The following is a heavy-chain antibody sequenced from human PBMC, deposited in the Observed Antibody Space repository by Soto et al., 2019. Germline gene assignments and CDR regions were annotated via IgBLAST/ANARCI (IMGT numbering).Heavy chain of an antibody. J-gene: IGHJ6*02. D-gene: IGHD3-3*01. CDR3: ARTMRSYDFWSGYPPPYYYYGMDV. Sequence: ASVKVSCKASGGTFSSYAISWLRQAPGQGLEWMGGIIPIFGTANYAQKFQGRVTITADKSTSTAYMELSSLRSEDTAVYYCARTMRSYDFWSGYPPPYYYYGMDVWGQGTTVTVSS. CDR2: IIPIFGTA. CDR1: GGTFSSYA. V-gene: IGHV1-69*06.